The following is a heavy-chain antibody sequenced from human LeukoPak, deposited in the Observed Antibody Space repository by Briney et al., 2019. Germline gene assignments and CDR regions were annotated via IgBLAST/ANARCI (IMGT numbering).Heavy chain of an antibody. CDR2: ISRYSAYI. CDR1: GFTFSTYS. CDR3: AREGVVTPDY. V-gene: IGHV3-21*01. D-gene: IGHD3-10*01. J-gene: IGHJ4*02. Sequence: GGSLRLSCAASGFTFSTYSLNWVRQAPGKGLEWVSSISRYSAYIYYADSVEGRFTISRDDAKNSLFLEMNSLRAEDTAIYYCAREGVVTPDYWGQGTLVTVSS.